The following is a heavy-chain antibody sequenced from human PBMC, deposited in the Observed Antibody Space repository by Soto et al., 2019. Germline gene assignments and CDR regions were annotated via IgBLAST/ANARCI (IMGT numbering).Heavy chain of an antibody. CDR1: GDSITSGGYS. D-gene: IGHD4-17*01. CDR3: AARPITGYGNSFDY. CDR2: IFHTGST. Sequence: QLQLQESGSGLVKPSQTLSLTCAVSGDSITSGGYSWSWIRQPPGKGLEWIGNIFHTGSTSYNPSLKSRVIISVDRSKNQFSLMLTSVTAADSAFYYCAARPITGYGNSFDYWGQGPLITVSS. V-gene: IGHV4-30-2*01. J-gene: IGHJ4*02.